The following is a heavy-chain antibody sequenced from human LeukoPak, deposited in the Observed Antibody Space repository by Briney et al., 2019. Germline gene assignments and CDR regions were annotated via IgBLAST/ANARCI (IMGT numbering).Heavy chain of an antibody. Sequence: GGSLRLSCAASGFTFSGYWMHWVRQAPGKGLVWVSRINSDGSSTSYADSVKGRFTISRDNAKNTLYLQMNSLRAEDTAVYYCAREGIVATRVFEYWGQGTLVTVSS. J-gene: IGHJ4*02. V-gene: IGHV3-74*01. CDR1: GFTFSGYW. D-gene: IGHD5-12*01. CDR3: AREGIVATRVFEY. CDR2: INSDGSST.